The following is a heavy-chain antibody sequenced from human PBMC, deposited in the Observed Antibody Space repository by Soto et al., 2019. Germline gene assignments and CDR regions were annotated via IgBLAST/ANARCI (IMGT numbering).Heavy chain of an antibody. Sequence: ASVKVSCKASEYTFTGYYLHWVRQAPGQGLEWMGWINPNSGATTYAQKFQGRVTMTRDTSISTAYMELSRLRSDDTAVYYCARTVVVTASAFLYYGMDVWGQGTTVTVSS. CDR3: ARTVVVTASAFLYYGMDV. V-gene: IGHV1-2*02. D-gene: IGHD2-21*02. CDR1: EYTFTGYY. CDR2: INPNSGAT. J-gene: IGHJ6*02.